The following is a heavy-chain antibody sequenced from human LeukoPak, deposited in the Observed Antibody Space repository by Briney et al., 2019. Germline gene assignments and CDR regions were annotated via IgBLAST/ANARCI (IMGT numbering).Heavy chain of an antibody. CDR2: FYHSGST. Sequence: SETLSLTRAVSGYSISSDYYWGWIRQPPGKGLEWIGSFYHSGSTYYNPSLKSRVTILVDTSKNQFSLKLSSVTAADTALYYCARQGLYDSSGYYKRDAFDIWGQGTMVTVSS. CDR3: ARQGLYDSSGYYKRDAFDI. J-gene: IGHJ3*02. CDR1: GYSISSDYY. D-gene: IGHD3-22*01. V-gene: IGHV4-38-2*01.